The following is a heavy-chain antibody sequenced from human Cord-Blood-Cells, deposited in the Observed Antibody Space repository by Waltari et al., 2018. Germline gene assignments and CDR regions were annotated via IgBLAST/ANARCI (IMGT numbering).Heavy chain of an antibody. V-gene: IGHV1-2*02. D-gene: IGHD5-18*01. J-gene: IGHJ6*02. Sequence: QVQLVQSGAEVKKPGASVKVSCKASGYTFTGYYMHWVRQAPGQGLEWMGWINPNSGGTNYAKKFQGRVTMTRETSISTAYMELSRLRSDDTAVYYCARDLKGGYSYGYGMDVWGQGTTVTVSS. CDR1: GYTFTGYY. CDR3: ARDLKGGYSYGYGMDV. CDR2: INPNSGGT.